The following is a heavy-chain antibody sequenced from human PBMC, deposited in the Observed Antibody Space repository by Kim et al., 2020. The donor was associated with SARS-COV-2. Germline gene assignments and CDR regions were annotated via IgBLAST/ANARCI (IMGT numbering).Heavy chain of an antibody. D-gene: IGHD3-22*01. Sequence: YYADPVKGRFTISRDNSKNTLYLQMNSLRAEDTAVYYCAKMIGSRSVSYWGQGTLVTVSS. J-gene: IGHJ4*02. V-gene: IGHV3-23*01. CDR3: AKMIGSRSVSY.